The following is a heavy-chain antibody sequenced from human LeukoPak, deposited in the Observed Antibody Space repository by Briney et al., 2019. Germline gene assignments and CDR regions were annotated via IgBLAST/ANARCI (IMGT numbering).Heavy chain of an antibody. V-gene: IGHV4-59*01. CDR1: GGSISSFY. J-gene: IGHJ5*02. D-gene: IGHD3-10*01. Sequence: SETLSLTCTVSGGSISSFYWSWIRQSPGKELEWIGYIYHSGNTKYNPSLKSRITMAVDTSKNQVSLKLTSVTAADTAIYYCAREVHYYGSGTYFFWFDPWGQGTLVTVSS. CDR3: AREVHYYGSGTYFFWFDP. CDR2: IYHSGNT.